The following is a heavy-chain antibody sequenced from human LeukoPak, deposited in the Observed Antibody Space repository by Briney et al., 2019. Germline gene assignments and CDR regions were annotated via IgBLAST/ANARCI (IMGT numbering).Heavy chain of an antibody. J-gene: IGHJ4*02. Sequence: GGSLRLSCAASGFTFSSYAMSWVRQAPGKGLEWVSAISGSGGSTYYADSVKGRFTISRDNSKNTLYLQMNSLRAEGTAVYYCAKAPAMDPYYFDYWGQGTLVTVSS. D-gene: IGHD5-18*01. CDR2: ISGSGGST. CDR1: GFTFSSYA. V-gene: IGHV3-23*01. CDR3: AKAPAMDPYYFDY.